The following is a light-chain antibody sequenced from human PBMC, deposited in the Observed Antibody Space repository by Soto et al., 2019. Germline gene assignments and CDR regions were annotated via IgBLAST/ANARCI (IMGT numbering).Light chain of an antibody. V-gene: IGLV2-23*01. CDR2: EGT. J-gene: IGLJ1*01. Sequence: QSALTQPASVSGAPGQSITISCTGTSSDVGNYNLVSWYQQHPGKAPKLIIYEGTKRPSGVSYRFSASKSGNTASLTISGLQAEDEADYYCCSFAGIHIYVLGTGTKVTVL. CDR3: CSFAGIHIYV. CDR1: SSDVGNYNL.